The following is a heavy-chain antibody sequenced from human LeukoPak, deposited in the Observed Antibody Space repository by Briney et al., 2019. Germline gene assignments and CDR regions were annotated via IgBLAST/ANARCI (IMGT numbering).Heavy chain of an antibody. CDR2: INPSGGST. CDR3: SLLSSYYYDSSGYSRYDAFDI. D-gene: IGHD3-22*01. Sequence: GASVKVSCKASGYTFTSYYMHWVRQAPGQGLEWMGIINPSGGSTSYAQKFQGRVTMTRDTSTSTVYMELSSLRSEDTAVYYCSLLSSYYYDSSGYSRYDAFDIWGQGTMVTVSS. CDR1: GYTFTSYY. J-gene: IGHJ3*02. V-gene: IGHV1-46*01.